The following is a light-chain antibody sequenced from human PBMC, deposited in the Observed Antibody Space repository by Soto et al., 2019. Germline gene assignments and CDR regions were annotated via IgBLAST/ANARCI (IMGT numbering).Light chain of an antibody. V-gene: IGLV4-69*01. J-gene: IGLJ2*01. CDR1: SGHSSYA. CDR2: LNNDGSH. CDR3: QTWGTGFQV. Sequence: QLVLTQPPSASASLGASVKLTFTLSSGHSSYAIEWQQKQPEKGPRYLMDLNNDGSHTKGDGIPDRFSGSSSGAERYLIISSLQSEDEDDYYRQTWGTGFQVFGGGTKLTVL.